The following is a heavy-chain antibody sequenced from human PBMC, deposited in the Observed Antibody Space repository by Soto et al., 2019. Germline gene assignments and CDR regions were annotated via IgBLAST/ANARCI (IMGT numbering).Heavy chain of an antibody. Sequence: GGSLRLSCAASGFAFSSYEMDWVRQVPGKGLEWVAYINSGGSRIYYGDSVKGRFTISRDDARNSLYLQMNSLRAEDTAVYYCAKEKSITNSGYDAFDIWGQGTMVTVSS. CDR1: GFAFSSYE. CDR2: INSGGSRI. V-gene: IGHV3-48*03. CDR3: AKEKSITNSGYDAFDI. J-gene: IGHJ3*02. D-gene: IGHD5-18*01.